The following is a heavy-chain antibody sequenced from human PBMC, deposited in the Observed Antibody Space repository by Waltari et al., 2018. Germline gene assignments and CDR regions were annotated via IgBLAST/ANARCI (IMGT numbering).Heavy chain of an antibody. CDR2: IRAYNGNT. D-gene: IGHD3-3*01. CDR1: GYTFTGYY. V-gene: IGHV1-18*04. CDR3: ARRDPYYDFWSGYYRSYGMDV. J-gene: IGHJ6*02. Sequence: QVQLVQSGAEVKKPGASVKVSCKASGYTFTGYYMHWVRQAPGQGLEWRGWIRAYNGNTNDARKLQGRVTMTTDTATSTAYMELRSLRSDDTAVYYCARRDPYYDFWSGYYRSYGMDVWGQGTTVTVSS.